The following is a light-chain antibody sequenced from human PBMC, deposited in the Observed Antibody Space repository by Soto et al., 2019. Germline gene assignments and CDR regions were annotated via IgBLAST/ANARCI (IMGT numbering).Light chain of an antibody. CDR3: QQSGSSSWT. Sequence: EIVLTQSPGTLSLSPGERATLSCRASQSVSSSYLAWYQQKPGQAPRLLIYGASSRATGIPDRFSGSGSGTDFTLTLSSLEPEDFAVYYCQQSGSSSWTFGQGTKVEIK. CDR1: QSVSSSY. J-gene: IGKJ1*01. V-gene: IGKV3-20*01. CDR2: GAS.